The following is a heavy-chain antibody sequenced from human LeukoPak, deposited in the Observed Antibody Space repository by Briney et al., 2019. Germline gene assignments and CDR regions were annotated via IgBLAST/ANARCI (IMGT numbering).Heavy chain of an antibody. CDR1: GYTFTSYA. Sequence: APVKVSCKASGYTFTSYAMNWVRQAPGQGLEWMGWINTNTGNPTYAQGFTGRFVFSLDTSVSTAYLQISSLKAEDTAVYYCAREEYSGYDDAFDIWGQGTMVTVSS. CDR2: INTNTGNP. CDR3: AREEYSGYDDAFDI. J-gene: IGHJ3*02. V-gene: IGHV7-4-1*02. D-gene: IGHD5-12*01.